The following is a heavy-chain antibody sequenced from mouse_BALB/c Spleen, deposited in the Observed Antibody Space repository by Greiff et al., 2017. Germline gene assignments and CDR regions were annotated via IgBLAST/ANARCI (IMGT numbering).Heavy chain of an antibody. CDR3: ARQRDLPSMDY. D-gene: IGHD5-1*01. J-gene: IGHJ4*01. CDR1: GFTFSSYY. Sequence: EVQGVESGGGLVKLGGSLKLSCAASGFTFSSYYMSWVRQTPEKRLELVAAINSNGGSTYYPDTVKGRFTISRDNAKNTLYLQMSSLKSEDTALYYCARQRDLPSMDYWGQGTSVTVSS. V-gene: IGHV5-6-2*01. CDR2: INSNGGST.